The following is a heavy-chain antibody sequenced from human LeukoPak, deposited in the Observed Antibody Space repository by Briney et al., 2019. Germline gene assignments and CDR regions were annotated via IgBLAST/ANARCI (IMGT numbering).Heavy chain of an antibody. Sequence: GGSLRLSCAASGFTFSSYAMSWVRQAPGKGLEWVSAISGSGGSTYYADSVKGRFTISRDNSKNTLYLRMNSLRAEDTAVYYCAKDYGFGMMNPFDYWGQGTLVTVSS. D-gene: IGHD3-10*01. CDR3: AKDYGFGMMNPFDY. CDR1: GFTFSSYA. CDR2: ISGSGGST. J-gene: IGHJ4*02. V-gene: IGHV3-23*01.